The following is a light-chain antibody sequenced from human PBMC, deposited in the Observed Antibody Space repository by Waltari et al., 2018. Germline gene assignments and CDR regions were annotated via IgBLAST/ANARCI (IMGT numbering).Light chain of an antibody. CDR1: SSNIGAASD. V-gene: IGLV1-40*01. Sequence: QSVLTQPPSVSGAPGQRVTISCTGSSSNIGAASDVHWYQQLPGTAPKLLIYGNSNRPSGVPDRFSGSKSGTSASLAITGLQAEDEAEYYCQSYDSSLSGFVFGTGTKVTVL. J-gene: IGLJ1*01. CDR3: QSYDSSLSGFV. CDR2: GNS.